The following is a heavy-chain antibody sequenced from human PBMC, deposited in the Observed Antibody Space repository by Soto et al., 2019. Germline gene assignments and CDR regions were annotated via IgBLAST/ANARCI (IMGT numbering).Heavy chain of an antibody. CDR1: DGYISGLGYC. Sequence: TIPLPCTVFDGYISGLGYCRICNRQHPGKGLEWIGYIYHSGSTYYNPSLKSRVTISVDTSKNQFSLQLNSVTPEDTAFYYSARSPCSVVRAFDIWGQGTMVTVSS. V-gene: IGHV4-31*03. CDR2: IYHSGST. J-gene: IGHJ3*02. CDR3: ARSPCSVVRAFDI. D-gene: IGHD2-2*01.